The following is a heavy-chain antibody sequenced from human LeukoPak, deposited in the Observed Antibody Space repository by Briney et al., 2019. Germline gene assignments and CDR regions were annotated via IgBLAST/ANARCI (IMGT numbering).Heavy chain of an antibody. CDR2: INHSGST. Sequence: PSETLSLTCAVYGGSFSGYYWSWIRQPPGKGLEWIGEINHSGSTNYNPSLKSRVTISVDTSKNQFSLKLSSVTAADTAVYYCARGFLEWYFIYNWFDPWGQGTLVTVSS. V-gene: IGHV4-34*01. D-gene: IGHD3-3*01. CDR3: ARGFLEWYFIYNWFDP. CDR1: GGSFSGYY. J-gene: IGHJ5*02.